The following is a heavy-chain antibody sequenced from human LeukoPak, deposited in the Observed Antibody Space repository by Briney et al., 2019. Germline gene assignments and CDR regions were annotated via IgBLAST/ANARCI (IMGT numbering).Heavy chain of an antibody. CDR3: ARHSGLRSPFDP. Sequence: SETLSLTCTVSGGSISTTNYYWGWIRRPPGRDLEWIGSIYSSGNTYYNPSLESRVTISVDTSKNQLSLKLTSATAADTSVYYCARHSGLRSPFDPWGQGTLVTVSS. D-gene: IGHD3-3*01. CDR2: IYSSGNT. V-gene: IGHV4-39*01. J-gene: IGHJ5*02. CDR1: GGSISTTNYY.